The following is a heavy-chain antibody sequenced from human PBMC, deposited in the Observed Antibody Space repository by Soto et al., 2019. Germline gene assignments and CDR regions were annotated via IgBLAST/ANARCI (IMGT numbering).Heavy chain of an antibody. CDR1: GGSVSSGSYY. D-gene: IGHD5-18*01. Sequence: SETLSLTCTVSGGSVSSGSYYWSWIRQPPGKGLEWIGYIYYSGSTNYNPSLKSRVTISVDTSKNQCSLKLSSVTAADTAVYYCARGNTAMVTVNWFDPWGQGTLVTVSS. V-gene: IGHV4-61*01. CDR2: IYYSGST. J-gene: IGHJ5*02. CDR3: ARGNTAMVTVNWFDP.